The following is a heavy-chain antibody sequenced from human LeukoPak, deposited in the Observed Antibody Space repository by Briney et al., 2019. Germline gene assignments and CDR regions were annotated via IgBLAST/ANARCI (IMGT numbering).Heavy chain of an antibody. CDR2: ISGRGAGT. Sequence: GGSLRLSCAASGFTFSSYGMSWVRQAPGKGLEWVSGISGRGAGTYYADSVKGRFTISRDNSKNTLYLQMNSLRAEDTAVYYCAKSGYNRFDYWGQGTLVTVSS. V-gene: IGHV3-23*01. D-gene: IGHD5-24*01. J-gene: IGHJ4*02. CDR1: GFTFSSYG. CDR3: AKSGYNRFDY.